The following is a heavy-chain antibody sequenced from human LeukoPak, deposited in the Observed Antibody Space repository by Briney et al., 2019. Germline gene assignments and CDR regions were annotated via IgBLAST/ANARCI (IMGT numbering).Heavy chain of an antibody. CDR2: INDNGHS. D-gene: IGHD2-21*01. V-gene: IGHV4-59*12. CDR3: ARESADCVRGSFSDY. Sequence: MASEILSLTCSVSGGSMKDYYWSWIRQPPGKGLEWIAYINDNGHSGYNPALESRVTISVDTSKNHFSLRLRSVTAADTAVYFCARESADCVRGSFSDYWGQGILVTVSS. CDR1: GGSMKDYY. J-gene: IGHJ4*02.